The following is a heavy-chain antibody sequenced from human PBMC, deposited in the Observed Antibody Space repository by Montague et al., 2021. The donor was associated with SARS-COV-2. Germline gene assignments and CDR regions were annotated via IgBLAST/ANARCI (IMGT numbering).Heavy chain of an antibody. D-gene: IGHD3-10*01. CDR2: IDWDDDK. J-gene: IGHJ4*02. CDR1: GFSLSTSGMC. CDR3: ARYYGSGRPFDY. Sequence: PALVKPTQTLTLTCTFSGFSLSTSGMCVSWIRQPPGKALEWLARIDWDDDKYYSTSLKTRLTISKDTSKNQVVLTMTNMDPVDTATYYCARYYGSGRPFDYWGQGTLVTVSS. V-gene: IGHV2-70*11.